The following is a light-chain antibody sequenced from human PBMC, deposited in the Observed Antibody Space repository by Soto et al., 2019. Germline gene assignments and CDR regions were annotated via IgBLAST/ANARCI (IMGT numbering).Light chain of an antibody. Sequence: LTQPASLSGSPGQTITISCTGTSSDVGRYNTVSWYQQHPGKGPKLMIYEVSNRPSGVSNRFSGSKSGNTATLTISGLPAEDEADYYCSSYTRTTTRVFGTGTKVTVL. J-gene: IGLJ1*01. CDR1: SSDVGRYNT. V-gene: IGLV2-14*03. CDR3: SSYTRTTTRV. CDR2: EVS.